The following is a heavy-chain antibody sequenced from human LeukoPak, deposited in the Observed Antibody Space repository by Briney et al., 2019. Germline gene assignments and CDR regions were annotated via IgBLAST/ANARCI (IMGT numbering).Heavy chain of an antibody. D-gene: IGHD6-13*01. CDR3: ACAAAGVDY. CDR1: GYTFTSYD. Sequence: ASVNVSCKSSGYTFTSYDINWVRQATGQGLEWMGWMNPNSGNTGYAQKFQGRVTMTRNNSISTAYMELSSLKSEDTAVYFCACAAAGVDYWGQGTMVTVSS. J-gene: IGHJ4*02. V-gene: IGHV1-8*01. CDR2: MNPNSGNT.